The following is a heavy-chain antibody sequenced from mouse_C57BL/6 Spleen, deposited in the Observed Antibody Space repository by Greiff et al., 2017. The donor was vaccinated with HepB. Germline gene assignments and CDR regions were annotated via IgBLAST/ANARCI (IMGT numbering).Heavy chain of an antibody. J-gene: IGHJ1*03. CDR3: ARRRGSSYWYFDV. CDR2: ISGGGGNT. CDR1: GFTFSSYT. V-gene: IGHV5-9*01. Sequence: DVKLQESGGGLVKPGGSLKLSCAASGFTFSSYTMSWVRQTPEKRLEWVATISGGGGNTYYPDSVKGRFTISRDNAKNTLYLQMSSLRSEDTALYYCARRRGSSYWYFDVWGTGTTVTVSS. D-gene: IGHD1-1*01.